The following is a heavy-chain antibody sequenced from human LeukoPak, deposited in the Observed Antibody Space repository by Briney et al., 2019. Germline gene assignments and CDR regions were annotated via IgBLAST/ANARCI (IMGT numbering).Heavy chain of an antibody. CDR3: ARDFRTIFGVVINYYYGMDV. CDR2: ISSSSSTI. D-gene: IGHD3-3*01. J-gene: IGHJ6*02. CDR1: GFTFSSYS. V-gene: IGHV3-48*01. Sequence: GRSLRLSCAASGFTFSSYSMNWVRQAPGKGLEWVSYISSSSSTIYYADSVKGRFTISRDNAKNSLYLQMNSLRAEDTAVYYCARDFRTIFGVVINYYYGMDVWGQGTTVTVSS.